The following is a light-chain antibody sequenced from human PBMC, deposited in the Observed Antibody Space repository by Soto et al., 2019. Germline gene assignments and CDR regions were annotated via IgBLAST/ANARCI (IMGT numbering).Light chain of an antibody. CDR3: QQFENLPLT. J-gene: IGKJ4*01. Sequence: DIQMTQSPSSPSASVGDRVTITCQATEDIATYLNWYQQKPGEAPKLLIYDASTLKTGVPSRFSGSGSGTHFTFNIFGLQPEDFATYYCQQFENLPLTFGGGTRV. V-gene: IGKV1-33*01. CDR1: EDIATY. CDR2: DAS.